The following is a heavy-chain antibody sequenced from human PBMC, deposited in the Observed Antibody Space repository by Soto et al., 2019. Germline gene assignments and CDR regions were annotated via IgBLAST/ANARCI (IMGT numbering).Heavy chain of an antibody. CDR3: AIDLWWYTH. CDR2: ISGGGSGA. D-gene: IGHD2-15*01. J-gene: IGHJ4*02. Sequence: EVQLLEYGGGLVQPGGSLRLSCAASGFTFSDHAMTWVRQAPGKGLEWVSGISGGGSGAYYADSVKGRFTVSRANSKNTLFLQMDSLRAEDTAVYYCAIDLWWYTHWGQGTLVTVSS. V-gene: IGHV3-23*01. CDR1: GFTFSDHA.